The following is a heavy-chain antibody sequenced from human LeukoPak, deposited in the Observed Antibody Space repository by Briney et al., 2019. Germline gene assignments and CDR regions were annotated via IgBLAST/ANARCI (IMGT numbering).Heavy chain of an antibody. J-gene: IGHJ5*02. CDR1: GYTFNDYF. CDR3: TRAFEYGWFDP. D-gene: IGHD4-17*01. Sequence: ASVKVSCKTSGYTFNDYFMHWVRQAPVQGLEWMGWINPKTGGTTYAQKFQGRVTMTWDMSITTAYMDLTKLKFDDTALYYCTRAFEYGWFDPWGQGALVIVSS. CDR2: INPKTGGT. V-gene: IGHV1-2*02.